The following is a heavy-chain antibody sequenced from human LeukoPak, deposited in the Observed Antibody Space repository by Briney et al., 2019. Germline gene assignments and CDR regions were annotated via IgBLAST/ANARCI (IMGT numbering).Heavy chain of an antibody. Sequence: SEILSLTCTVPGYSITSGYYWGWIRQPPGKGLEWNGNIYHSGSTYYNPSLKSRVTISVDTSKNQFSLKLSSVTAADTAVYYCARVAAAGTKSPLYNWFDPWGQGTLVTVSS. V-gene: IGHV4-38-2*02. CDR1: GYSITSGYY. CDR2: IYHSGST. CDR3: ARVAAAGTKSPLYNWFDP. J-gene: IGHJ5*02. D-gene: IGHD6-13*01.